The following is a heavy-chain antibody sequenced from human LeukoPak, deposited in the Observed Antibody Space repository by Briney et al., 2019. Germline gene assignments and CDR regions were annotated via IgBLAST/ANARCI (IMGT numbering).Heavy chain of an antibody. J-gene: IGHJ6*03. CDR3: AREGSPQTYYYYYYYMDV. D-gene: IGHD3-10*01. CDR1: GYTFTGYY. Sequence: ASVKVSCKASGYTFTGYYMHWVRQAPGQGLEWMGWINPNSGGTNYAQKFQGRVTMTRDTSISTAYMELSRLRSDDTAVYYCAREGSPQTYYYYYYYMDVWGKGTTVTVSS. V-gene: IGHV1-2*02. CDR2: INPNSGGT.